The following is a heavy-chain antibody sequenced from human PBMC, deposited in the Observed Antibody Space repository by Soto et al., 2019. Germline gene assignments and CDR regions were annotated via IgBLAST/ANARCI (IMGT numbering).Heavy chain of an antibody. CDR2: IYYSGST. CDR3: ARRIWSSSEDYYGMDV. D-gene: IGHD3-10*01. CDR1: GGSISSCY. Sequence: SETLSLTCPVSGGSISSCYWSWIRQPPGKGLEWIGYIYYSGSTNYNPSPKSRVTISVDTSKNQFSLKLSSVTAEDTAVYYCARRIWSSSEDYYGMDVWGQGTTVTVSS. J-gene: IGHJ6*02. V-gene: IGHV4-59*01.